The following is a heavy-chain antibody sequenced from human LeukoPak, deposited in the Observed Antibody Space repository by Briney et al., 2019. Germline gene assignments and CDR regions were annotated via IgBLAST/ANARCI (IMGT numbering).Heavy chain of an antibody. Sequence: GGSLRLSCAASGFTFSSYAMSWVRQAPGKGLEWVSAISGSGGSTYYADSVKGRFTISRDNSKNTLYLQMNSLRAEDTAVYYCARLSRITIFGVVIAPIDYWGQGTLVTVSS. CDR2: ISGSGGST. J-gene: IGHJ4*02. CDR1: GFTFSSYA. D-gene: IGHD3-3*01. V-gene: IGHV3-23*01. CDR3: ARLSRITIFGVVIAPIDY.